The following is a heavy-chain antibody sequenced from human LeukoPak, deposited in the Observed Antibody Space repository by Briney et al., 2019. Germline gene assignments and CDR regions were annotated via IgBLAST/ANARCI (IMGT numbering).Heavy chain of an antibody. CDR2: IYPGDSDT. D-gene: IGHD2-2*01. J-gene: IGHJ3*02. Sequence: GESLKISCKGSGYSFTSYWIGWVRQMPGKGLEWMGIIYPGDSDTRYSPSFQGQVTISADKSISTAYLQWSSLKASDTAMYYCARRYCSSTSCEENAFDIWGQGTMVTVSS. CDR1: GYSFTSYW. V-gene: IGHV5-51*01. CDR3: ARRYCSSTSCEENAFDI.